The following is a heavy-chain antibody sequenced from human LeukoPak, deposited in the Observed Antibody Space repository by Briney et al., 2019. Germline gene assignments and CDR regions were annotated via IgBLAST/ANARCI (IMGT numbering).Heavy chain of an antibody. CDR3: ARGVTMVRGEYDGFDP. CDR2: MNPNSGNT. CDR1: GYTFISYD. V-gene: IGHV1-8*03. D-gene: IGHD3-10*01. J-gene: IGHJ5*02. Sequence: GASVKVSCKASGYTFISYDINWVRQVTGQGLEWMGWMNPNSGNTGYAQKFQGRVTITRNTSISTAFMELSSLRSEDTAVYYCARGVTMVRGEYDGFDPWGQGTLVTVSS.